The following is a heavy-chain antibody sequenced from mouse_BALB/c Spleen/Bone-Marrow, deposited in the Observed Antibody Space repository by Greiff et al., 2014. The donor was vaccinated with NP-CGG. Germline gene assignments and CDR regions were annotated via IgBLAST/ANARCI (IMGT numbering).Heavy chain of an antibody. Sequence: EVKLVESGGGLVKPGGSLKLSCAASGFTFSAYSMSWVRQTPERRLEWVATISSGGHDTYYPDSVKGRFTISGDNAKNTLYLQMNSLKSVDSAVYYCSKDGGYDYSYYFDYWGQGTTLTVSS. D-gene: IGHD2-4*01. J-gene: IGHJ2*01. V-gene: IGHV5-6-4*01. CDR3: SKDGGYDYSYYFDY. CDR2: ISSGGHDT. CDR1: GFTFSAYS.